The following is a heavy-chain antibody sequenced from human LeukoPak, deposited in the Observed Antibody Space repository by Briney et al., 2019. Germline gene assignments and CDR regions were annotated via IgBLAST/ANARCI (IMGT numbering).Heavy chain of an antibody. CDR1: GFTFNIYS. V-gene: IGHV3-48*01. Sequence: GGSLRLSCAASGFTFNIYSMNWVRQAPGKGLDWVSYISSSSSAIYYADSVKGRFTISRDIAKNSLYLQMNSLRAEDTAVYYCARTRKRFSRDAFDIWGQGTMVTVSS. D-gene: IGHD3-3*01. CDR3: ARTRKRFSRDAFDI. J-gene: IGHJ3*02. CDR2: ISSSSSAI.